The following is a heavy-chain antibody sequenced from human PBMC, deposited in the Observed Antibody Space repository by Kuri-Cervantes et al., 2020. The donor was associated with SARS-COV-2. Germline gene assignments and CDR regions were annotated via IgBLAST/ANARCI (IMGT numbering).Heavy chain of an antibody. D-gene: IGHD2-2*02. V-gene: IGHV3-66*01. Sequence: GESLKISCAASGFTVSSNYMSWVRQAPGKGLEWVSVIYSGGSTYYADSVKGKFTISRDNSKNTLYLQMNSLRAEDTALYYCAKDLTFVVAAPAVIRATKALPITWGQGTLVTVSS. CDR3: AKDLTFVVAAPAVIRATKALPIT. J-gene: IGHJ5*02. CDR1: GFTVSSNY. CDR2: IYSGGST.